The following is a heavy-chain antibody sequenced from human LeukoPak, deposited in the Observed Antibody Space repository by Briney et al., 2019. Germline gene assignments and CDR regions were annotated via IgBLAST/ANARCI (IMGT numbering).Heavy chain of an antibody. Sequence: GGSLRLSCAVSGFTLSSYSMKWVRQAPGKGLEWVSYISHSSSTIYYADSVKGRFTISRDNAKNSLYLQMNSLRAEDTAVYYCARARAGGWSPGVVDYWGQGTLVTVSS. CDR3: ARARAGGWSPGVVDY. V-gene: IGHV3-48*01. J-gene: IGHJ4*02. CDR1: GFTLSSYS. CDR2: ISHSSSTI. D-gene: IGHD6-19*01.